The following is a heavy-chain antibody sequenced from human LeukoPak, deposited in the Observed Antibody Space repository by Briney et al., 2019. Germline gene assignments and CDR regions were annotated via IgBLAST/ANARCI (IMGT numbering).Heavy chain of an antibody. CDR1: VTFSNAW. Sequence: PGGSLRLSCAASVTFSNAWMNWVRQAPGKGLEWVGHFKIKADGGTTDYAAPVKDRFTISRDDSQNTLYLQMNSLKTEDTAVYYCTRGTGVRGGGEFDYWGQGTLVTVSS. V-gene: IGHV3-15*01. D-gene: IGHD2-8*02. CDR2: FKIKADGGTT. CDR3: TRGTGVRGGGEFDY. J-gene: IGHJ4*02.